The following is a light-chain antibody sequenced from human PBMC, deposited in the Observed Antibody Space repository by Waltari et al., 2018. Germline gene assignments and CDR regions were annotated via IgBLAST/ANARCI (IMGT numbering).Light chain of an antibody. CDR2: WAS. V-gene: IGKV4-1*01. CDR1: QSVLYSSNNKNY. Sequence: IAMTQSPDSLAVSLGERATINCKSSQSVLYSSNNKNYLAWYQQKPGQPPKLLIYWASTRESGVPDRYSGSGSGTYFTLTISSLQAEDVAVYNCQQYYSTLALTFGGGTKVEIK. CDR3: QQYYSTLALT. J-gene: IGKJ4*01.